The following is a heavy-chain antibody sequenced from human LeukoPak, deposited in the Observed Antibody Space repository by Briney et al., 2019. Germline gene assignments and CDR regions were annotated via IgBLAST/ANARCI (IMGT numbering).Heavy chain of an antibody. CDR1: GFTVNTNY. CDR2: IDSGGRT. CDR3: ARELFVNWELQGFTY. D-gene: IGHD1-7*01. V-gene: IGHV3-53*01. Sequence: GGSLRLSCAASGFTVNTNYMNWVRQAPGKGLEWVSVIDSGGRTYYADSVKGRFTISRDNSKNTLHLQMSSLRAEDTAIYYCARELFVNWELQGFTYWGQGTLVTVSS. J-gene: IGHJ4*02.